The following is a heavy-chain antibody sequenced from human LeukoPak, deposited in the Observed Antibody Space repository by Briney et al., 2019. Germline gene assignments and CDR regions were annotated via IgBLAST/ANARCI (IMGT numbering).Heavy chain of an antibody. V-gene: IGHV3-7*01. J-gene: IGHJ4*02. CDR1: GFTFSNYW. Sequence: GGSLRLSCAASGFTFSNYWMTWGRQAPGKGREGVAHINQDGSKEYYMDSVKARFTISRDNAKNSLSLQMNSLRAEDTAVYYCVRDGGVSGYDLLDYWGQGTLVTVSS. D-gene: IGHD5-12*01. CDR2: INQDGSKE. CDR3: VRDGGVSGYDLLDY.